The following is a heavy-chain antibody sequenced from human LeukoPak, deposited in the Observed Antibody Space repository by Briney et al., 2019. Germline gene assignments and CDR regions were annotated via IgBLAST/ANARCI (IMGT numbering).Heavy chain of an antibody. J-gene: IGHJ4*02. D-gene: IGHD3-10*01. Sequence: PSETLSLTCTVSGGSISSGSYYWSWLRQPAGKGLEWIGYIYHSGSTYYNPSLRSRVTISVDRSKNQFSLKLSSVTAADTAVYYCAREGPLYGSGSYYLDYWGQGTLVTVSS. CDR1: GGSISSGSYY. CDR3: AREGPLYGSGSYYLDY. CDR2: IYHSGST. V-gene: IGHV4-61*10.